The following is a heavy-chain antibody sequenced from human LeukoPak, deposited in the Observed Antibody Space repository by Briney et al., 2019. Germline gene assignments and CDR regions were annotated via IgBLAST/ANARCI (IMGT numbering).Heavy chain of an antibody. J-gene: IGHJ4*02. CDR1: GFTFSNYG. CDR3: AREVRDSSGSIFSY. CDR2: ISGSGGTT. Sequence: PGGSLRLSCAASGFTFSNYGMSWVRQAPGKGLEWVSTISGSGGTTYYADSLKGRFTISRDNAKNSLYLQMNSLRAEDTALYYCAREVRDSSGSIFSYWGQGTLVTVSS. D-gene: IGHD3-22*01. V-gene: IGHV3-23*01.